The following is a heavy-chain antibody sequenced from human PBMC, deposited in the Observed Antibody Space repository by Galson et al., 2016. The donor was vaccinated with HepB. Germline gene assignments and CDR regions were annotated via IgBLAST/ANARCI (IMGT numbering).Heavy chain of an antibody. Sequence: SLRLSCAASGLILSVYEMNWVRLAPGKGPEWIAYIDDRSRTTLYTDSVRGRFTISRDNAKNSLFLQMNNLRVEDTAVYYCATLELRPPTDYWGQGTLVTVSS. CDR2: IDDRSRTT. V-gene: IGHV3-48*03. D-gene: IGHD3-16*01. J-gene: IGHJ4*02. CDR1: GLILSVYE. CDR3: ATLELRPPTDY.